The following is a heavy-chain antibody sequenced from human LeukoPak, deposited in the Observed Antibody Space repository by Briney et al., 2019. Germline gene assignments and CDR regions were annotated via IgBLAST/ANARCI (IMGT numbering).Heavy chain of an antibody. J-gene: IGHJ4*02. Sequence: GESLKISCKGSGYIFTNNWIGWVRQMPGKGLKWMGIIYPGDSDTRYSPSFEGQVTISVDKSISTAYLQWSSLKASDTAMYYCARQTRDGSGSRGYSFDFWGQGTLVTVSS. V-gene: IGHV5-51*01. CDR1: GYIFTNNW. CDR2: IYPGDSDT. D-gene: IGHD3-10*01. CDR3: ARQTRDGSGSRGYSFDF.